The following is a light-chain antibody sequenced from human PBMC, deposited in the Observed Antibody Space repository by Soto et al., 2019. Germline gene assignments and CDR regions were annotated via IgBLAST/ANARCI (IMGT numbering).Light chain of an antibody. CDR2: EGS. CDR1: SSDVGSYNL. V-gene: IGLV2-23*01. J-gene: IGLJ3*02. CDR3: CSYAGSSTWV. Sequence: QSALTQPASVSGSPGQSITISCTGTSSDVGSYNLVSWYQQHPGKAPKLMIYEGSKRASGVSNRFSGSKSGITASLTISGLQAEDEADYYCCSYAGSSTWVFGGGTKLIVL.